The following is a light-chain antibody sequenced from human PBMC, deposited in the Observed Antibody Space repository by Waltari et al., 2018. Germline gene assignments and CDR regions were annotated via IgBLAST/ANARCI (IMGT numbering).Light chain of an antibody. CDR1: LGTSTL. J-gene: IGLJ1*01. V-gene: IGLV2-23*01. Sequence: QSALTQPASVSGSPGQSVTITCPGALGTSTLVPWYQQLPGTVPKLILYHSSERPSGTSIRFSGSRSGNTASLTISGLQSEDEADYYCCSNNEGHTHVFGTGTRVTVL. CDR2: HSS. CDR3: CSNNEGHTHV.